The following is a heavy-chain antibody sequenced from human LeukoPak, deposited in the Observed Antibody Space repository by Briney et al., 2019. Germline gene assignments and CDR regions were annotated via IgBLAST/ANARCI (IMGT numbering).Heavy chain of an antibody. V-gene: IGHV3-74*01. CDR3: ASTNDYADENY. CDR2: INSGGSNT. Sequence: GGSLRLSCAASGFXFSKYWIHWVRQAPGKGQVWVSRINSGGSNTNYADSVKGRFTVSRDNTKNTLFLQMNNARAEDTAVYYCASTNDYADENYWGQGTLVTVSS. D-gene: IGHD4-17*01. CDR1: GFXFSKYW. J-gene: IGHJ4*02.